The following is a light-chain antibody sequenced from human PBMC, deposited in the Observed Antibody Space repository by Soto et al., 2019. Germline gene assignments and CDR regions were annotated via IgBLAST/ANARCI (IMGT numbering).Light chain of an antibody. V-gene: IGKV3-20*01. J-gene: IGKJ2*01. CDR2: GAS. CDR1: ETVSGGN. CDR3: QQLVTSPYT. Sequence: EIVLTQSPGTLSLSAGEGATLSCRASETVSGGNLAWYQQKPGQAPRLLIFGASSRATGIPVRFSGSGSGTDFTLTISSLEPEDFAVYYCQQLVTSPYTFGQGTKLEIK.